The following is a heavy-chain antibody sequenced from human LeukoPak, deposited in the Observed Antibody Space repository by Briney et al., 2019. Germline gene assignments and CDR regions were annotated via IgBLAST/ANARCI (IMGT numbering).Heavy chain of an antibody. V-gene: IGHV4-30-2*01. J-gene: IGHJ5*02. D-gene: IGHD1-1*01. CDR2: IYHSGST. CDR1: GGSISSGGYS. CDR3: ARGDWNDFSWFDP. Sequence: SSETLSLTCAVSGGSISSGGYSWSWIRQPPGKGLEWIWYIYHSGSTHYNPCLKSRVTISVDRSKNQFSLKLSSVTAADTAVYYCARGDWNDFSWFDPWGQGTLVTVSS.